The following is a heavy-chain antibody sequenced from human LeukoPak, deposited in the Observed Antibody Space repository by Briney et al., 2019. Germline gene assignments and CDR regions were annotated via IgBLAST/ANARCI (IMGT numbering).Heavy chain of an antibody. CDR2: ISSSGSTI. V-gene: IGHV3-11*04. Sequence: GGSLRLSCAASGFTFSDYWMHWVRQAPGKGLEWVSYISSSGSTIYADSVKGRFTISRDNAKNSLSLQMNILRAEDTAVYYCAELGITMIGGVWGKGTTVTISS. D-gene: IGHD3-10*02. CDR3: AELGITMIGGV. CDR1: GFTFSDYW. J-gene: IGHJ6*04.